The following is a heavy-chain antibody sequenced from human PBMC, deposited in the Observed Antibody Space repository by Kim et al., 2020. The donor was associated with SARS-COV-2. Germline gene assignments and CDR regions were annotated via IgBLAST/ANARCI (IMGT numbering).Heavy chain of an antibody. CDR1: GYTVTYSY. CDR2: IYSGGNT. D-gene: IGHD3-22*01. Sequence: GGSLRLSCAASGYTVTYSYMGWVRQAPGKGLEWVSFIYSGGNTIYADSVKGRLIISRDHSKNTLYLQLNSLRAEDTAVYYCATVVFYYDAGYFKNWGQGTLVSVPS. J-gene: IGHJ1*01. V-gene: IGHV3-66*01. CDR3: ATVVFYYDAGYFKN.